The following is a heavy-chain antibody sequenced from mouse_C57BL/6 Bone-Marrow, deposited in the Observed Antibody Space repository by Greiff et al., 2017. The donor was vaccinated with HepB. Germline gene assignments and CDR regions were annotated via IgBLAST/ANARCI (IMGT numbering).Heavy chain of an antibody. D-gene: IGHD2-3*01. Sequence: VQLQQPGAELVRPGSSVKLSCKASGYTFTSYWMHWVKQRPIQGLEWIGNIDPSDSETHYNQKFKDKATLTVDKSSSTAYMQLISLTAEDSAVYYCARWDGYYFDYWGQGTTLTVSS. CDR3: ARWDGYYFDY. J-gene: IGHJ2*01. CDR2: IDPSDSET. CDR1: GYTFTSYW. V-gene: IGHV1-52*01.